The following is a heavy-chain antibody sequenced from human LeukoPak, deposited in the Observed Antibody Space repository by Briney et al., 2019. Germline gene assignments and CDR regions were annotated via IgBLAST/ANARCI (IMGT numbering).Heavy chain of an antibody. CDR3: ARERAVRSGGSCSGYNWFDP. J-gene: IGHJ5*02. CDR2: ISSSGSTI. CDR1: GFTFSSYE. Sequence: GGSLRLSCAASGFTFSSYEMNWVRQAPGKGLEWVSYISSSGSTIYYADSVKGRFTISRDNAKNSLYLQMNSLRAEDTAVYYCARERAVRSGGSCSGYNWFDPWGQGALVTVSS. V-gene: IGHV3-48*03. D-gene: IGHD2-15*01.